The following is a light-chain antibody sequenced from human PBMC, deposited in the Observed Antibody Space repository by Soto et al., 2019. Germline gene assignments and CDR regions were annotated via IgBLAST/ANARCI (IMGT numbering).Light chain of an antibody. V-gene: IGKV3-11*01. Sequence: EIVLTQSPATLSLFPGERATLSCRASQSVSNYLAWYQQKPGQAPRLLIYDASNRATDIPARFSGSGSGTDFTLTISSLEPEDFAVYYCQQRINWPPAFGGGTKVAIK. CDR1: QSVSNY. CDR3: QQRINWPPA. CDR2: DAS. J-gene: IGKJ4*01.